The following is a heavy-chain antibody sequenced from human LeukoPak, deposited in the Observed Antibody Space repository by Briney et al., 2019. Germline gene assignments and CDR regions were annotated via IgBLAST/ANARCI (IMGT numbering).Heavy chain of an antibody. CDR3: AKDGTIFGVVIRGYFDY. V-gene: IGHV3-33*06. D-gene: IGHD3-3*01. CDR1: GFMFSRSD. J-gene: IGHJ4*02. Sequence: GKSLRLSCAASGFMFSRSDIHWVRQAPGKGLEWVAVIWHDRSDTYGSNKYYADSVKGRFTISRDNSKNTLYLQMNSLRAEDTAVYYCAKDGTIFGVVIRGYFDYWGQGTLVTVSS. CDR2: IWHDRSDTYGSNK.